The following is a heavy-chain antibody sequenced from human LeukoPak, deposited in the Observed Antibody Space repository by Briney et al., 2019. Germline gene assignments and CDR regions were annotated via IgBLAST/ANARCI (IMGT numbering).Heavy chain of an antibody. D-gene: IGHD1-1*01. CDR1: GGSFSGYY. V-gene: IGHV4-34*01. Sequence: SETLSLTCAVYGGSFSGYYWSWIRHPPGKGLEWIGEINHSGSTNYNPSLKSRVTISVDTSKNQFSLKLSSVTAADTAVYYCASGLQPGGFDYWGQGTLVTVSS. CDR2: INHSGST. J-gene: IGHJ4*02. CDR3: ASGLQPGGFDY.